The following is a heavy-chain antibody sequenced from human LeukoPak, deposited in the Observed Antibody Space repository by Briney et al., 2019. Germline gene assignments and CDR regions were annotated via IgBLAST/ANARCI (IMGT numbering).Heavy chain of an antibody. D-gene: IGHD2-2*02. CDR1: GYPFTSYY. CDR3: ARDGLSYTNPNNWFDP. V-gene: IGHV1-18*01. J-gene: IGHJ5*02. CDR2: ISAYNGDT. Sequence: ASVKVSCKASGYPFTSYYINWVRQAPVQGLEWMGWISAYNGDTNYAQNLQGRVTMTTDTSTDTAYMELRSLRSDDTAVYYCARDGLSYTNPNNWFDPWGQGTLVTVSS.